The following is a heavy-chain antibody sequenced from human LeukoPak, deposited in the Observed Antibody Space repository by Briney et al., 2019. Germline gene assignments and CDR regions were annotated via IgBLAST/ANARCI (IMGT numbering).Heavy chain of an antibody. CDR1: GYIFTNYG. CDR2: IIPIFGTA. D-gene: IGHD3-22*01. Sequence: ASVKVSCKASGYIFTNYGISWARQAPGQGLEWMGGIIPIFGTAHYAQKFQGRVTITADADESTSTAYMELSSLRSEDTAVYYCARLYYDSSGYYGGGYMDVWGKGTTVTVSS. CDR3: ARLYYDSSGYYGGGYMDV. V-gene: IGHV1-69*13. J-gene: IGHJ6*03.